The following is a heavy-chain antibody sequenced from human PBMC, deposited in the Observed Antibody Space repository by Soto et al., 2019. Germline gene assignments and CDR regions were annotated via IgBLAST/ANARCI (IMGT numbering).Heavy chain of an antibody. D-gene: IGHD3-10*01. CDR1: GGSISSYY. J-gene: IGHJ5*02. Sequence: PSETLSLTCTVSGGSISSYYWSWIRQPPGKGLEWIAYIYYSGSTNYNPSLKSRVTISLDTSKNQFSLKLSSVTAADTAVYYCARHGGFGELYNWFDPWGQGTLVTVSS. CDR3: ARHGGFGELYNWFDP. V-gene: IGHV4-59*08. CDR2: IYYSGST.